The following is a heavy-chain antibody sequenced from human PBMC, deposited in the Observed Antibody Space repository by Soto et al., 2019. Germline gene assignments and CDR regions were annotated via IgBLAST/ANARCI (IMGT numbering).Heavy chain of an antibody. CDR3: AKSRYSDSSGDYYDF. V-gene: IGHV3-23*01. D-gene: IGHD3-22*01. J-gene: IGHJ4*02. CDR2: IGGRATSA. CDR1: GFTSSNYA. Sequence: GGSLRLSCAASGFTSSNYAMSWVRQAPGKGLEWVSGIGGRATSAYYADSVKGRFAISRDNAYNTLFLQLNSLRAEDTAVYYCAKSRYSDSSGDYYDFWGQGTLVTVSS.